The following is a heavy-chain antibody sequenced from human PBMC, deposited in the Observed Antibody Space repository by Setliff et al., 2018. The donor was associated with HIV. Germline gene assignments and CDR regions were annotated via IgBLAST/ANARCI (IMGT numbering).Heavy chain of an antibody. D-gene: IGHD6-25*01. Sequence: GGSLRLSCAASGFTFSSFAMNWVRQAPGEGLEWIAYNDLDSRAIYYSGSVRGRFTSARDNARDSLYLQMNSLRVEDTAVYYCVRDTASGWMLTNWGQGTLVTVSS. CDR3: VRDTASGWMLTN. CDR2: NDLDSRAI. CDR1: GFTFSSFA. J-gene: IGHJ4*02. V-gene: IGHV3-48*04.